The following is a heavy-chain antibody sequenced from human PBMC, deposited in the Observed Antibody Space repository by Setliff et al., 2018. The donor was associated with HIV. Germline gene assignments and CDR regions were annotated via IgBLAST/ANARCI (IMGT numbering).Heavy chain of an antibody. J-gene: IGHJ3*01. CDR1: RGSISSGTYY. CDR3: ARHNCGTTACYGVVV. Sequence: SETLSLTCTVSRGSISSGTYYWTWIRQPPGKGLEWIGLIYYNGGTNYNSSLESRVTISVDRSKNQFSLKLSSVTAADTAVYYCARHNCGTTACYGVVVWGQGTMVTVSS. D-gene: IGHD2-2*01. V-gene: IGHV4-61*01. CDR2: IYYNGGT.